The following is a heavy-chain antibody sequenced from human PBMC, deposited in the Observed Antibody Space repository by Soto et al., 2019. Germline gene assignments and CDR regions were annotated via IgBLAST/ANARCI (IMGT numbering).Heavy chain of an antibody. J-gene: IGHJ5*02. CDR1: GASISGFY. Sequence: PSETLSLTCTVSGASISGFYWSWIRQSAGKGLEWIGRIYGTGTTDYNPSLKSRVMMSVDTSKKQFSLKLRSVTAADTAVYYCVRDGSKTLRDWFDPWGQGISVTVSS. V-gene: IGHV4-4*07. CDR3: VRDGSKTLRDWFDP. CDR2: IYGTGTT. D-gene: IGHD2-2*03.